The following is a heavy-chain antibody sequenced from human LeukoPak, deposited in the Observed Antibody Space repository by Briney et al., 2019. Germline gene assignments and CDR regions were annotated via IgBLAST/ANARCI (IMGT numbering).Heavy chain of an antibody. CDR2: ISGSGGST. J-gene: IGHJ4*02. D-gene: IGHD3-3*01. V-gene: IGHV3-23*01. Sequence: SGGSLRLSRAASGFTFSSYAMSWVRQAPGKGLEWVSAISGSGGSTYYADSVKGRFTISRDNSKNTLYLQMNSLRAEDTAVYYCAKGLRFLEWLLSVGYFDYWGQGTLVTVSS. CDR3: AKGLRFLEWLLSVGYFDY. CDR1: GFTFSSYA.